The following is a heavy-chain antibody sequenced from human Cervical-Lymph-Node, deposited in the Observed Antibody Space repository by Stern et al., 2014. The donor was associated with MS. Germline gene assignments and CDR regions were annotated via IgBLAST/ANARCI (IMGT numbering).Heavy chain of an antibody. Sequence: EVQLVESGAEVKKLGDSLKISWKAAGYSFIRDWIGWVRPGPGKGLEWVGNIYPGDSDPRYSPSFQGLVTISADKSITTAYLQWNSLKASDTALYYCVRGGSGQLVGPFQHWGQGTLLSVTS. CDR3: VRGGSGQLVGPFQH. V-gene: IGHV5-51*03. CDR1: GYSFIRDW. J-gene: IGHJ1*01. CDR2: IYPGDSDP. D-gene: IGHD6-6*01.